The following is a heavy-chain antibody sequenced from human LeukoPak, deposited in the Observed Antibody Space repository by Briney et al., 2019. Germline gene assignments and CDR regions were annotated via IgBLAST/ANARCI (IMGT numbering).Heavy chain of an antibody. Sequence: GGALRLSCAASGFTFYDYAMTWVRRAPGKGLVGFSHINSDGSSTRYAASVKGRFTISRDNAKNTLYLQMTRLRAEATAVFYCGSGYDILPGYIDYWGQGTLVTVSS. CDR1: GFTFYDYA. D-gene: IGHD3-9*01. J-gene: IGHJ4*02. CDR3: GSGYDILPGYIDY. CDR2: INSDGSST. V-gene: IGHV3-74*01.